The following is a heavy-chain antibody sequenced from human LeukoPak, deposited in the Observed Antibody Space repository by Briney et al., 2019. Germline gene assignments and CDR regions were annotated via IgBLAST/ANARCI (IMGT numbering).Heavy chain of an antibody. J-gene: IGHJ4*02. Sequence: GEPLRLSCAPSGFPLNSSSMSWVRQAPAKGRPGVAAIRGSGGSTYYYADSVKGRFTISRDNSKNTLYLQMNSLRAEDTAVYYCAKVSGYCTNGVCFSYYWGQGTLVTVSS. CDR3: AKVSGYCTNGVCFSYY. CDR1: GFPLNSSS. CDR2: IRGSGGST. V-gene: IGHV3-23*01. D-gene: IGHD2-8*01.